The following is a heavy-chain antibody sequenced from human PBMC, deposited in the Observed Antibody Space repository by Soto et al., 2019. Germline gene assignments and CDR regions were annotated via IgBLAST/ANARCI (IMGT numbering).Heavy chain of an antibody. Sequence: SETLSLTCSVPGGFMRSTNYYWAWIRRPPGKGLEWIGSIFFNGSPDHNPSLQSRVTILVDTSKNQFSLKLSSVTAADTAVYYCARNYDSSGGDSHWSQGTLVTSPQ. J-gene: IGHJ4*02. D-gene: IGHD3-22*01. CDR2: IFFNGSP. V-gene: IGHV4-39*01. CDR1: GGFMRSTNYY. CDR3: ARNYDSSGGDSH.